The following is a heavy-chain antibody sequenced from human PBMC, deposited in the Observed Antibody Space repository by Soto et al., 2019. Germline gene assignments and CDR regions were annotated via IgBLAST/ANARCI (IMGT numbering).Heavy chain of an antibody. D-gene: IGHD2-21*01. CDR1: GYTFTSDG. Sequence: QVQLVQSGAEVKKPGASVKVSCKASGYTFTSDGVSWVRQAPGQGLEWMGWISGYNGNTNYAQRFRDRVTLTTDTSTSTAYLELMSLRSDESAVYYCARDDHCGGAPGCRAMDVWGQGTTITVSS. CDR3: ARDDHCGGAPGCRAMDV. J-gene: IGHJ6*02. V-gene: IGHV1-18*04. CDR2: ISGYNGNT.